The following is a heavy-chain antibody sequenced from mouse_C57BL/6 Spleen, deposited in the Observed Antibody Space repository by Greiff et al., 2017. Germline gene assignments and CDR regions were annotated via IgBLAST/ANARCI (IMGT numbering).Heavy chain of an antibody. D-gene: IGHD1-1*01. Sequence: VQLQQSGAELARPGASVKMSCKASGYTFTSYTMHWVKQRPGQGLEWIGYINPSSGYTKYNQKFKDKATLTADKSSSTAYMQLSSLPSEDSAVYYCARMYYCSSYYYAMDYWGQGTSVTVSS. J-gene: IGHJ4*01. CDR2: INPSSGYT. CDR3: ARMYYCSSYYYAMDY. V-gene: IGHV1-4*01. CDR1: GYTFTSYT.